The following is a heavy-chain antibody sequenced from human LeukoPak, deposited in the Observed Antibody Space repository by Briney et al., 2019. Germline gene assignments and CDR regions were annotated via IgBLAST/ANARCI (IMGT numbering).Heavy chain of an antibody. Sequence: SVKVSCKASGYTLTSYAISWVRQAPGQGLEWMGGIIPIFGTANYAQKFQGRVTITADESTSTAYMELSSLRSEDTAVYYCARFHYYDSRPIDYWGQGTLVTVSS. V-gene: IGHV1-69*13. CDR1: GYTLTSYA. D-gene: IGHD3-22*01. J-gene: IGHJ4*02. CDR3: ARFHYYDSRPIDY. CDR2: IIPIFGTA.